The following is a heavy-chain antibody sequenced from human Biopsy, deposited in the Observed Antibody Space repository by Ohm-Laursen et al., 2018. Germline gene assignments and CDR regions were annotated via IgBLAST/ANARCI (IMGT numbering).Heavy chain of an antibody. CDR2: ISYNERT. V-gene: IGHV4-31*03. J-gene: IGHJ2*01. Sequence: TLSLTCCVSGASVKTSGYFWAWIRQRPGKGLEWIGYISYNERTHYNPSLTSRLVISFDTSNNRISLQLRSVSVADTAVYYCVREPKTGTAEAWYFDLWGRGSPVTVPS. CDR3: VREPKTGTAEAWYFDL. CDR1: GASVKTSGYF. D-gene: IGHD3-9*01.